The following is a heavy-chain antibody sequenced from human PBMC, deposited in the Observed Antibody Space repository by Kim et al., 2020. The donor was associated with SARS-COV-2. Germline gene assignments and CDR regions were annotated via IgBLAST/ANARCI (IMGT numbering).Heavy chain of an antibody. Sequence: GGSLRLSCAASGFTFSAYGIHWVRQAPGKGLEWVAVISSDGSNKYYADSVNGRFTISRDNSRTTLYLQMNSLRAEETAVYYCTIDSHWGQGTLVTVSS. J-gene: IGHJ4*02. CDR3: TIDSH. CDR2: ISSDGSNK. CDR1: GFTFSAYG. V-gene: IGHV3-30*03.